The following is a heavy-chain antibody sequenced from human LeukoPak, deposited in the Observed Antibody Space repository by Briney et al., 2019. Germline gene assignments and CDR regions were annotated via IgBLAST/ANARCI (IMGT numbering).Heavy chain of an antibody. CDR2: ITAYNGTT. J-gene: IGHJ4*02. D-gene: IGHD6-19*01. CDR3: ARVNTAIAVAETDIDY. CDR1: GYTFPTYG. V-gene: IGHV1-18*01. Sequence: GASVKVSCTASGYTFPTYGINWWRHAPGQGLEWMGWITAYNGTTNYAQKFQGRVTMTTDTSTSTAYMELRSLRFDDTAVYFCARVNTAIAVAETDIDYWGQGTLVTVSS.